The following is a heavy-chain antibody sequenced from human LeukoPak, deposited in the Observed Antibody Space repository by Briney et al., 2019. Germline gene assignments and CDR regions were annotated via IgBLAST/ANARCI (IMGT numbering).Heavy chain of an antibody. J-gene: IGHJ1*01. Sequence: PGGSLRLSCAASGFTFSSYAMHWVRQAPGKGLEWVAVISYDGSNKYYADSVKGRFTISRDNSKNTLYLQMNSLRAEDTAVYYCAKSITHEEEWELLLDFQHWGQGTLVTVSS. CDR2: ISYDGSNK. V-gene: IGHV3-30-3*01. CDR3: AKSITHEEEWELLLDFQH. CDR1: GFTFSSYA. D-gene: IGHD1-26*01.